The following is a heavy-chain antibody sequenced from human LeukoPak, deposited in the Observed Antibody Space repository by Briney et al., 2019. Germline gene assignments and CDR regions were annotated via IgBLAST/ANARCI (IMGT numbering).Heavy chain of an antibody. D-gene: IGHD4-23*01. CDR2: ISYDGSNK. CDR3: AREMYRDYGGHDY. CDR1: GFTFSSYG. J-gene: IGHJ4*02. Sequence: GGSLRLSCAASGFTFSSYGMHWVRQAPGKGLEWVAVISYDGSNKYYADSVKGRFTISRDNSKNTLYLQMNSLRAEDTAVYYCAREMYRDYGGHDYWGQGTLVTVSS. V-gene: IGHV3-30*03.